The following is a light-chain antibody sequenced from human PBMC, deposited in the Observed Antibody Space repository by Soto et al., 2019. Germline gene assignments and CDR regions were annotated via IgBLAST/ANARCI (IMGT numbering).Light chain of an antibody. CDR2: SNN. Sequence: QSVLTQPPSASGTPGQRVTISCSGSSSNIGSNTVNWYQQLPGTDPKLLIYSNNQRPSGVPDRFSGSKSGTSASLAISGLQSEDEADYYCAAWDDSLNGYVVFGGGTKVTVL. CDR3: AAWDDSLNGYVV. V-gene: IGLV1-44*01. J-gene: IGLJ2*01. CDR1: SSNIGSNT.